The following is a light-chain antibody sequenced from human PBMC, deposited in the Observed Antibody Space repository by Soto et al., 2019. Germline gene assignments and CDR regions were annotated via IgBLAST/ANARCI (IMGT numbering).Light chain of an antibody. Sequence: QSALTQPASVSGSLGQPITISCTGTTRDIAGYNYISWYQQLPGKAPKLMIYQVTIRPSGISDRFSGSKSGNAASLAISGLQAEDEADYSCTSFSSSTSLYVFGPGTQLTVL. CDR2: QVT. CDR1: TRDIAGYNY. V-gene: IGLV2-14*01. CDR3: TSFSSSTSLYV. J-gene: IGLJ7*01.